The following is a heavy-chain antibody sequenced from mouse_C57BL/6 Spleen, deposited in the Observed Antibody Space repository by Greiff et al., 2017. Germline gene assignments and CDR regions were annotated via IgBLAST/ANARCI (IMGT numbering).Heavy chain of an antibody. Sequence: QIQLQQPGAELVRPGSSVKLSCKASGYTFTSYWMDWVKQRPGQGLEWIGNIYPSASETHYNQQFTDKATLTVDKSSSTAYMQLSSLTSEGSAVYYCARTWYSNPGAMDYWGQGTSVTVSS. V-gene: IGHV1-61*01. CDR3: ARTWYSNPGAMDY. CDR1: GYTFTSYW. CDR2: IYPSASET. D-gene: IGHD2-5*01. J-gene: IGHJ4*01.